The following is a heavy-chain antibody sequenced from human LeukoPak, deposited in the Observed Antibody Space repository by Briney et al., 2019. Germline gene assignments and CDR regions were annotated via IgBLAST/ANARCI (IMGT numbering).Heavy chain of an antibody. CDR3: AAGFGELFVDY. V-gene: IGHV1-46*01. CDR1: GYTFTSYG. CDR2: INPSGGST. D-gene: IGHD3-10*01. Sequence: ASVKVSCKASGYTFTSYGISWVRQAPGQGLEWMGIINPSGGSTSYAQKFQGRVTMTRDTSTSTVYMELSSLRSEDTAVYYCAAGFGELFVDYWGQGTLVTVSS. J-gene: IGHJ4*02.